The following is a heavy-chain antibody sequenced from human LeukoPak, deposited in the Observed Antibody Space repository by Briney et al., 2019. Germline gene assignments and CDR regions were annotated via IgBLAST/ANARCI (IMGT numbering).Heavy chain of an antibody. Sequence: GGSLRLSCAASGFTFSSYSMNWVRQAPGKGLEWVSSISSSSSYIYYADSVKGRFTISRDNSKNTLYLQMNSLRAEDTAVYYCARAGYGDYYIYLPDYWGQGTLVTVSS. J-gene: IGHJ4*02. V-gene: IGHV3-21*01. CDR3: ARAGYGDYYIYLPDY. CDR1: GFTFSSYS. D-gene: IGHD4-17*01. CDR2: ISSSSSYI.